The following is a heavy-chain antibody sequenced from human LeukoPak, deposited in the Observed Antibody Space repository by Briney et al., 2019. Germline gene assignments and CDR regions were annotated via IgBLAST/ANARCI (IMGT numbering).Heavy chain of an antibody. Sequence: GGSLRLSCAASGFTVNTNDMSWVRQAPGKGLEWVSVIDSSGRTFYADSVKGRFTISRDNSKNTLDLQMNSLRVEDTAVYYCARAPLWGSVGASYFDYWGQGTLVTVSS. CDR1: GFTVNTND. J-gene: IGHJ4*02. D-gene: IGHD1-26*01. CDR2: IDSSGRT. V-gene: IGHV3-66*01. CDR3: ARAPLWGSVGASYFDY.